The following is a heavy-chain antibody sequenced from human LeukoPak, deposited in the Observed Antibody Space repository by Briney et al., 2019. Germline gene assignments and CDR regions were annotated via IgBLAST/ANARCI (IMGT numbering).Heavy chain of an antibody. J-gene: IGHJ5*02. D-gene: IGHD3-3*01. Sequence: GASVQVSCKASGYTFTSYAMNWVRQAPGQGLEWMGWINTNTGNPTYAQGFTGRFVFSLDTSVSTAYLQISSLKAEDTAVYYCARDRGVTIFGVAYWFDPWGQGTLVTVSS. V-gene: IGHV7-4-1*02. CDR3: ARDRGVTIFGVAYWFDP. CDR1: GYTFTSYA. CDR2: INTNTGNP.